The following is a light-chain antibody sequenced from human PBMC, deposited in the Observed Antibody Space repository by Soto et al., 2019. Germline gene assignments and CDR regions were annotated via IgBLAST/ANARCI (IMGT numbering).Light chain of an antibody. CDR3: SSDAGNYNYV. V-gene: IGLV2-8*01. Sequence: QSAVTQPPSASGSPGQSVTLPCTGTSSGVGGYDHVSWYQQHPGKAPKLMIYEVTKRPAGVPDRFSGSKSGNTASLTVSGLQSEDEADYYCSSDAGNYNYVFGTGTKLTVL. CDR2: EVT. CDR1: SSGVGGYDH. J-gene: IGLJ1*01.